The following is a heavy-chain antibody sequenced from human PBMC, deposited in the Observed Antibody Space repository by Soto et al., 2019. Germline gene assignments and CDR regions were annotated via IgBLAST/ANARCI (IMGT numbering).Heavy chain of an antibody. CDR1: GGSISSGDYY. CDR2: IYYSGST. V-gene: IGHV4-30-4*01. J-gene: IGHJ4*02. D-gene: IGHD1-26*01. Sequence: PSETLSLTCTVSGGSISSGDYYWSWIRQPPGKGLEWIGYIYYSGSTYYNPSLKSRVTISVDTSKNQFSLKLSSVTAADTAVYYCARGEVGATTGLFDYCNQGTLVTVSS. CDR3: ARGEVGATTGLFDY.